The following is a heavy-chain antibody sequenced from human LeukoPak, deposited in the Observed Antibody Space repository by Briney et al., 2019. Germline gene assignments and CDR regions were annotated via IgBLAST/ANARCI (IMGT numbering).Heavy chain of an antibody. V-gene: IGHV1-69*06. CDR1: GGTFSSYA. Sequence: SVKVSCKASGGTFSSYAISWVRQAPGQGLEWMGGIIPIFGTANYAQKFQGRLTMTEDTSTHTAYMELSSLRSDDTAVYYCATDPVGYCNADGCYSVDYWGQGTLVTVSS. CDR3: ATDPVGYCNADGCYSVDY. J-gene: IGHJ4*02. D-gene: IGHD2-15*01. CDR2: IIPIFGTA.